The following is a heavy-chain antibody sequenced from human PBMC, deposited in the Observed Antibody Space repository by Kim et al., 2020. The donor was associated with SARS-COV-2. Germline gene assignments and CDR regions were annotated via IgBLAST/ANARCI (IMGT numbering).Heavy chain of an antibody. CDR2: IYYSGST. Sequence: SETLSLTCTVSGGSISSSSYYWGWIRQPPGKGLEWIGSIYYSGSTYYNPSLKSRVTISVDTSKNQFSLKLSSVTAADTAVYYCARIPSVLLWFGELSGHNWYFDLWGRGTLVTVSS. V-gene: IGHV4-39*07. CDR3: ARIPSVLLWFGELSGHNWYFDL. D-gene: IGHD3-10*01. CDR1: GGSISSSSYY. J-gene: IGHJ2*01.